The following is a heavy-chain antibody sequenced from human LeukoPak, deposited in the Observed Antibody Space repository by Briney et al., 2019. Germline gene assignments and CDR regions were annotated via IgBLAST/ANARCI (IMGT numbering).Heavy chain of an antibody. Sequence: GGSLRLSCAASGFTFSSYSMNWVRQAPGKGLEWVSSIISSSSYIYYADSVKGRFTISRDNAKNSLYLQMNSLRAEDTAVYYCARVYDSSGYYYAPLVYWGQGTLVTVSS. J-gene: IGHJ4*02. CDR1: GFTFSSYS. CDR2: IISSSSYI. V-gene: IGHV3-21*01. D-gene: IGHD3-22*01. CDR3: ARVYDSSGYYYAPLVY.